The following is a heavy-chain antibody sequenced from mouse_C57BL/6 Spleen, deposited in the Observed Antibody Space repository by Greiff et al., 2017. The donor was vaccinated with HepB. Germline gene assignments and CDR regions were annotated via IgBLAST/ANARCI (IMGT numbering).Heavy chain of an antibody. V-gene: IGHV1-53*01. Sequence: VQLQQPGTELVKPGASVKLSCKASGYTFTSYWMHWVKQRPGQGLEWIGNINPSNGGTNYNEKFKSKATLTVYKSSSTAYMQLSSLTSEDSAVYYCARVGSGWLRRDFDYWGQGTTLTVSS. D-gene: IGHD2-2*01. CDR2: INPSNGGT. J-gene: IGHJ2*01. CDR3: ARVGSGWLRRDFDY. CDR1: GYTFTSYW.